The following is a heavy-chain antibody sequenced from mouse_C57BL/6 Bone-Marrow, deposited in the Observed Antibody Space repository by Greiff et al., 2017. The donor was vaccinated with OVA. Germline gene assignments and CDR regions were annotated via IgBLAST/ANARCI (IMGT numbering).Heavy chain of an antibody. CDR3: GRRWLLPYAVDY. CDR1: GYSFTDYN. Sequence: VQLKESGPELVKPGASVKLSCKASGYSFTDYNMNWVKQSNGKSLEWIGVINPNYGTTSYNQKFKGKATLTADQSSSTAYMPLNSLTSEDSAVYYCGRRWLLPYAVDYWGKGTSVTVSS. J-gene: IGHJ4*01. D-gene: IGHD2-3*01. CDR2: INPNYGTT. V-gene: IGHV1-39*01.